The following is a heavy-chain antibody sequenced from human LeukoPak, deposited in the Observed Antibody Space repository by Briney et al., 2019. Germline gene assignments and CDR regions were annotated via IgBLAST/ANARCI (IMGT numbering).Heavy chain of an antibody. Sequence: PGGSLRLSCAASGLTFSSYWMSWVRQAPGKGLEWVANIKQEGREKYYVDSVKGRFTISRDNAKSSLYLQMNSLRAEDRAVYFCARGDPFYYYGMDVWGQGTTVTVSS. V-gene: IGHV3-7*04. CDR1: GLTFSSYW. CDR3: ARGDPFYYYGMDV. J-gene: IGHJ6*02. D-gene: IGHD2-21*02. CDR2: IKQEGREK.